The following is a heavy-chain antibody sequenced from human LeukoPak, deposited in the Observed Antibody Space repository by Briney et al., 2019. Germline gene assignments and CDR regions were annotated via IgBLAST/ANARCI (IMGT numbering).Heavy chain of an antibody. D-gene: IGHD3-16*01. CDR2: ISPRSETK. Sequence: GGSLRLSCVASGFTFWSHDMIWVRQAPGKGLEWLSYISPRSETKNYTDSVKDRFTISRDDYENSFYLHMNSLRLEDTAVYYCARVRGSTANTMYYDLWGQGTLVTVSS. V-gene: IGHV3-48*01. CDR1: GFTFWSHD. J-gene: IGHJ4*02. CDR3: ARVRGSTANTMYYDL.